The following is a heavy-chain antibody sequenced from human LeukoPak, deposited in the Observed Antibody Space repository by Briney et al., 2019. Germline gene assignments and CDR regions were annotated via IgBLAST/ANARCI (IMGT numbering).Heavy chain of an antibody. V-gene: IGHV4-34*01. Sequence: SETLSLTCAVYGGSFSGYYWSWIRQPPGKGLEWIGEINHSGSTNYNPSLKSRVTISVDTSKNQFSLKLSSVTAADTAVYYCARGTTPIFGVVNWFDPWGQGTLVTVSS. J-gene: IGHJ5*02. CDR1: GGSFSGYY. CDR2: INHSGST. D-gene: IGHD3-3*01. CDR3: ARGTTPIFGVVNWFDP.